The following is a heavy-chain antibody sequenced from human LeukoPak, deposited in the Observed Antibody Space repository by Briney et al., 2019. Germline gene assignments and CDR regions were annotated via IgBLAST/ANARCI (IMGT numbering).Heavy chain of an antibody. D-gene: IGHD3-9*01. CDR2: INPNSGGT. J-gene: IGHJ4*02. V-gene: IGHV1-2*02. Sequence: MXXVRQAPGQXXXWMGWINPNSGGTNYAQKFQGRVTMTRDTSISTAYMELSRLRSDDTAVYYCAREDILTGFDYWGQGTLVTVSS. CDR3: AREDILTGFDY.